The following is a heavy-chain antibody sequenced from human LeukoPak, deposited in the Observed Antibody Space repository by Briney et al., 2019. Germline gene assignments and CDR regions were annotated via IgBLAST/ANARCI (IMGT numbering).Heavy chain of an antibody. CDR1: GFTFSSYG. CDR2: IRYDGSNK. D-gene: IGHD6-19*01. Sequence: PGGSLRLSCAASGFTFSSYGMHWVRQAPGKGLEWVAFIRYDGSNKYYADSVKGRFTISRDNSKNTLYLQMNSLRAEDTAVYYCAKDALASGWYVIGWFDPWGQGTLVTVSS. CDR3: AKDALASGWYVIGWFDP. J-gene: IGHJ5*02. V-gene: IGHV3-30*02.